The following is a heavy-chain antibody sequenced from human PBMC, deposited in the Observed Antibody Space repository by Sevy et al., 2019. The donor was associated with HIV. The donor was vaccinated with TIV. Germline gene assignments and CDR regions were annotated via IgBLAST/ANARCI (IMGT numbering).Heavy chain of an antibody. CDR1: GFTFSSYE. CDR3: AREGVVPAASQYYYYYGMDV. V-gene: IGHV3-48*03. CDR2: ISSSGSTI. J-gene: IGHJ6*02. D-gene: IGHD2-2*01. Sequence: GGSLRLSCAASGFTFSSYEMSWVRQAPGKGLEWVSYISSSGSTIYYADSVKGRFTISRDNAKNSLYLQMNSLRAEDTAVYYCAREGVVPAASQYYYYYGMDVWGQGTTVTVSS.